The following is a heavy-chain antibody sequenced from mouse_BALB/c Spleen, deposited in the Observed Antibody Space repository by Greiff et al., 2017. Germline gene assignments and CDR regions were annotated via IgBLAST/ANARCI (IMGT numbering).Heavy chain of an antibody. CDR1: GYSITSDYA. J-gene: IGHJ1*01. D-gene: IGHD1-1*01. V-gene: IGHV3-2*02. Sequence: DVQLQESGPGLVKPSQSLSLTCTVTGYSITSDYAWNWIRQFPGNKLEWMGYISYSGSTSYNPSLKSRISITRDTSKNQFFLQLNSVTTEDTATYYCARSPLITTVVATRWYFDVWGAGTTVTVSS. CDR2: ISYSGST. CDR3: ARSPLITTVVATRWYFDV.